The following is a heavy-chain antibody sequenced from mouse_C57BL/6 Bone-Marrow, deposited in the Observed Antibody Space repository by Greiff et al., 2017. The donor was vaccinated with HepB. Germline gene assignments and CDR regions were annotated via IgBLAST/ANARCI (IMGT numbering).Heavy chain of an antibody. Sequence: VQLQHSGAELARPGASVKLSCKASGYTFTSYGISWVKQRTGQGLEWIGEIYPRSGNTYYNEKFKGKATLTADKSSSTAYMELRSLTSEDSAVYFCANDYPFAYWGQGTLVTVSA. J-gene: IGHJ3*01. CDR1: GYTFTSYG. D-gene: IGHD2-4*01. V-gene: IGHV1-81*01. CDR3: ANDYPFAY. CDR2: IYPRSGNT.